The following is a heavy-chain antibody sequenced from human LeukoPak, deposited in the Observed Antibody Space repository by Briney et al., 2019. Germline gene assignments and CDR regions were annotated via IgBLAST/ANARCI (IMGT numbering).Heavy chain of an antibody. J-gene: IGHJ5*02. V-gene: IGHV3-23*01. Sequence: PGGSLRLSCAASGFTFSSYAMSWVRQAPGKGLEWVSAISGSGGSTYYADSVKGRFTISRDNSKNTLYLQMNSLRAEDTAVYYCAKASSLYGDSDWFDPWGQGTLVTVSS. CDR1: GFTFSSYA. D-gene: IGHD4-17*01. CDR3: AKASSLYGDSDWFDP. CDR2: ISGSGGST.